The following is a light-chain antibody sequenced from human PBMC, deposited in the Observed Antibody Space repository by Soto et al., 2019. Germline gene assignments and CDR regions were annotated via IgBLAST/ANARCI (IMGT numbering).Light chain of an antibody. Sequence: EIVLMQSPGALSLSPGERATLSCRASQSVSSSYLAWYQHKVGQAPRLLIYDTSSRATGIPDRFSGRGSGTDFTLTISRLEPEDFAVYYCQQYGSSPWTFGQGTKV. CDR2: DTS. V-gene: IGKV3-20*01. CDR1: QSVSSSY. J-gene: IGKJ1*01. CDR3: QQYGSSPWT.